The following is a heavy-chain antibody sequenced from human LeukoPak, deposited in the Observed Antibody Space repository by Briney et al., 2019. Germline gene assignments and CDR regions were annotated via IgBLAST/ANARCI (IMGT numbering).Heavy chain of an antibody. V-gene: IGHV1-2*02. CDR2: INPNSGDT. J-gene: IGHJ4*02. D-gene: IGHD1-26*01. CDR1: GYTFTGYY. Sequence: ASVKVSCKASGYTFTGYYMHWVRQAPGQGLEWMGWINPNSGDTNYAQKFQGRVTMTRDPSISTAYMALTRLRSDDTAVYYCARDAWLVGTTNLYYFDYWGQGTLVTVSS. CDR3: ARDAWLVGTTNLYYFDY.